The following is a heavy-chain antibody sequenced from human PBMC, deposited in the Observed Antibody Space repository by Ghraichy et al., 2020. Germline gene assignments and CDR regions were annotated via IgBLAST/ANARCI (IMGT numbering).Heavy chain of an antibody. V-gene: IGHV3-72*01. D-gene: IGHD2-15*01. J-gene: IGHJ6*02. CDR3: RSSAYYYGMDV. CDR2: TRNKANSYTT. CDR1: GFTFSDHY. Sequence: LNISCAASGFTFSDHYMDWVRQAPGKGLEWVGRTRNKANSYTTEYAASVKGRFTISRDDSKNSLYLQMNSLKTEDTAVYYCRSSAYYYGMDVWGQGTTVTVSS.